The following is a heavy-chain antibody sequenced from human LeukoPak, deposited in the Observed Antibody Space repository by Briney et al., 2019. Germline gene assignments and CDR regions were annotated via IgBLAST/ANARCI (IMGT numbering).Heavy chain of an antibody. V-gene: IGHV4-59*08. J-gene: IGHJ3*02. D-gene: IGHD5-12*01. CDR2: FHYSGST. CDR1: GASISSYY. CDR3: ARLGLPNAFDI. Sequence: SETLSLTCTVSGASISSYYWSWIRQPPGKGLECIGYFHYSGSTNYNPSPKSRVTISVDTSRKQFSLKLNSVTAADTAIYYCARLGLPNAFDIWGQGTMVTVSS.